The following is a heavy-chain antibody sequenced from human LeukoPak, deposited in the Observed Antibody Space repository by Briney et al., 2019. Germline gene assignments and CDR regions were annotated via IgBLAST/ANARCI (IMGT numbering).Heavy chain of an antibody. CDR3: AKQKVYSGYDSGCRWDY. J-gene: IGHJ4*02. V-gene: IGHV3-23*01. CDR1: GFTFSSYA. D-gene: IGHD5-12*01. CDR2: ISGSGGST. Sequence: GGSLRLSCAASGFTFSSYAMSWVRQAPGKGLEWVSAISGSGGSTYYADSVKGRFTISRDNSKNTLYLQMNSLRAEDTAVYYCAKQKVYSGYDSGCRWDYWGQGTLVTVSS.